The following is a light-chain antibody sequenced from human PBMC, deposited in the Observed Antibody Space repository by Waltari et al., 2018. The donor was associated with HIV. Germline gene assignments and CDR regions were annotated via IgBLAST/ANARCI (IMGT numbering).Light chain of an antibody. CDR2: GVS. Sequence: QSALTQPASVSGSPGQSITISCTGTSSDVGNYNVVSWYQQHPVKAPKRRIYGVSKRPLGFSDPFSGSKSGNTASLTISGLQAEDEADYYCCSYAGSSTHVFGTGTKVTVL. V-gene: IGLV2-23*02. J-gene: IGLJ1*01. CDR1: SSDVGNYNV. CDR3: CSYAGSSTHV.